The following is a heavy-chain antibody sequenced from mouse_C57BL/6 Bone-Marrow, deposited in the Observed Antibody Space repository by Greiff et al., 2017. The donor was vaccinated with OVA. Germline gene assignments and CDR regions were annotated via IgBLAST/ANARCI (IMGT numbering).Heavy chain of an antibody. J-gene: IGHJ2*01. CDR2: ISSGSSTI. Sequence: DVQLVESGGGLVKPGGSLKLSCAASGFTFSDYGMHWVRQAPEKGLEWVAYISSGSSTIYYADTVKGRFTISRDNAKNTLFLQMTSLRSEDTAMYYCARLYGHRFDYWGQGTTLTVSS. CDR1: GFTFSDYG. CDR3: ARLYGHRFDY. V-gene: IGHV5-17*01. D-gene: IGHD1-1*02.